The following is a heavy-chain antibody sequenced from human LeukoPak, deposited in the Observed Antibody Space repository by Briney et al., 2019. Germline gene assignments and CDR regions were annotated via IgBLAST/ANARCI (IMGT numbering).Heavy chain of an antibody. V-gene: IGHV3-30-3*01. CDR3: ARDSTGRGYFDY. CDR2: ISYDRSNK. Sequence: GGSLRLSCVASGFIFSNYAIHWVRQAPGKGLEWVSVISYDRSNKYYADSVKGRFTISRDNAENSLYLQMNSLRDEDTAVYYCARDSTGRGYFDYWGQGTLVTVSS. D-gene: IGHD3-10*01. CDR1: GFIFSNYA. J-gene: IGHJ4*02.